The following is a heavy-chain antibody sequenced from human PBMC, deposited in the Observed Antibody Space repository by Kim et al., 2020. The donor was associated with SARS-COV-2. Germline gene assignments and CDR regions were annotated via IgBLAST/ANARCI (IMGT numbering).Heavy chain of an antibody. D-gene: IGHD2-2*01. Sequence: SETLSLTCTVSGGSISSSSYYWGWIRQPPGKGLEWIGSIYYSGSTYYNPSLKSRVTISVDTSKNQFSLKLSSVTAADTAVYYCASVCSSTSCGAGSGAFDIWGQGTMVTVSS. CDR2: IYYSGST. V-gene: IGHV4-39*01. J-gene: IGHJ3*02. CDR1: GGSISSSSYY. CDR3: ASVCSSTSCGAGSGAFDI.